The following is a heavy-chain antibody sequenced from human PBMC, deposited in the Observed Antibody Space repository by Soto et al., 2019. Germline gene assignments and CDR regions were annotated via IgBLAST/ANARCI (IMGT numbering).Heavy chain of an antibody. J-gene: IGHJ5*02. Sequence: EVQLVESGGGLVQPGGSLRLSCAASGFTFSSYSMNWVRQAPGKGLEWVSYISSSSSTIYYADSVKGRFTISRDNAKNSLDLQMNSLRAEDTAVYYWAREEGLLNWFDPWGQGTLVTVSS. D-gene: IGHD1-26*01. CDR2: ISSSSSTI. CDR3: AREEGLLNWFDP. CDR1: GFTFSSYS. V-gene: IGHV3-48*01.